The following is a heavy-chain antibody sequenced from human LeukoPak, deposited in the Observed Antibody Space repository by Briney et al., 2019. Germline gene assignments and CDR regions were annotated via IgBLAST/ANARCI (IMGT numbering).Heavy chain of an antibody. D-gene: IGHD2-8*01. Sequence: PGGSLRLSCAASGFTFSDYWMSWIRQAPGKGLEWVANIKKDGSEKHYVDSVKGRFTISRDNAKNSLYLQMNSLRAEDTAVYYCAKDRLMVYAPPDYWGQGTLVTVSS. CDR1: GFTFSDYW. CDR2: IKKDGSEK. J-gene: IGHJ4*02. CDR3: AKDRLMVYAPPDY. V-gene: IGHV3-7*03.